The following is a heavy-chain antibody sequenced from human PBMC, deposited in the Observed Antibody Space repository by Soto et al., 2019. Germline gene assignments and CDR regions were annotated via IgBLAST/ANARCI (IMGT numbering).Heavy chain of an antibody. J-gene: IGHJ6*02. CDR1: GGTFSSYA. V-gene: IGHV1-69*01. CDR3: ARAALAVAGTSYYYYGMDV. Sequence: QVQLVQSGAEGKKPGSSVKVSCKASGGTFSSYAISWVRQAPGQGLEWRGGIIPIFGTANYAQKFQGRVTITADESTSTAYMELSSLRSEDTAVYYCARAALAVAGTSYYYYGMDVWGQGTTVTVSS. D-gene: IGHD6-19*01. CDR2: IIPIFGTA.